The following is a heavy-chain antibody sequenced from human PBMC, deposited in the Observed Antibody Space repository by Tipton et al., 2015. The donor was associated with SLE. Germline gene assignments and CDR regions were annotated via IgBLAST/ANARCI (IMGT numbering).Heavy chain of an antibody. CDR1: GGSIGSHY. V-gene: IGHV4-59*08. D-gene: IGHD5-12*01. CDR3: ARGRGYIVFDN. CDR2: ISYSGST. Sequence: TLSLTCTVSGGSIGSHYWAWIRQPPGKGLEWIGWISYSGSTNFNPSLKSRVTMSVDTSKTQFSLTLTSVSAADTAVYYCARGRGYIVFDNWSQGILVTVSS. J-gene: IGHJ4*02.